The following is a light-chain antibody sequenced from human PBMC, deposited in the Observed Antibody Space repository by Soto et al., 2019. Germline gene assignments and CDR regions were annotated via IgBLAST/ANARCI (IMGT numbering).Light chain of an antibody. CDR3: QQRSNWPPGVT. Sequence: EIVLTQSPGTLSVSLGERATRSCRGSQSVSIHLPWYQQKPGQVPRLLIYGASIRATGIPDRCSGSGSGTEFTLTISSLEPEDFAVYYCQQRSNWPPGVTFGQGTRLEI. V-gene: IGKV3-11*01. CDR1: QSVSIH. CDR2: GAS. J-gene: IGKJ5*01.